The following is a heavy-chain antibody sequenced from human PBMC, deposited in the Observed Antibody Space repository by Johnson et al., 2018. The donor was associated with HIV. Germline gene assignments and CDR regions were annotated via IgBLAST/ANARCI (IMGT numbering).Heavy chain of an antibody. V-gene: IGHV3-30*04. CDR2: ISYDGTKK. J-gene: IGHJ3*02. CDR3: AKDIRVKELRFLERLLVLGIFDI. Sequence: QVQLVESGGGVVQPGRSLRLSCAASGFTFSQFAMHWVRQAPGKGLEWVAIISYDGTKKYYADSVKGRFTISRDNAKNSLYLQMNSLRAEDTALYFCAKDIRVKELRFLERLLVLGIFDIWGQGTMVTVSA. CDR1: GFTFSQFA. D-gene: IGHD3-3*01.